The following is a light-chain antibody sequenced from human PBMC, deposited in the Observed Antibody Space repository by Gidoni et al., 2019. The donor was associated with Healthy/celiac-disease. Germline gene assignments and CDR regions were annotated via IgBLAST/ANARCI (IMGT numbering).Light chain of an antibody. CDR2: GAS. CDR3: HPYCRSPFT. Sequence: GTLSCRASQSVRSSYLAWYQQKPGQAPRLLISGASSSATGIPDRFSGSGSGTDLTLTISRLDPEAFALYYCHPYCRSPFTFXPXTKVDIK. CDR1: QSVRSSY. J-gene: IGKJ3*01. V-gene: IGKV3-20*01.